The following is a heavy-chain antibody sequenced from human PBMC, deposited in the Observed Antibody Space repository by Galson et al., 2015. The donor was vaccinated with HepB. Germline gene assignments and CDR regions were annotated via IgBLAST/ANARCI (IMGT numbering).Heavy chain of an antibody. CDR1: GFTFRTHA. D-gene: IGHD6-19*01. V-gene: IGHV3-30-3*01. Sequence: SLRLSCAASGFTFRTHAMHWVRQAPGKGLEWVAIISYDGYSKYYLDSVKGRFTISRDNPKNTLYLQMNGLRGEDTAVYYCAREGMAGKFDYWGQGTLVSVSS. CDR3: AREGMAGKFDY. CDR2: ISYDGYSK. J-gene: IGHJ4*02.